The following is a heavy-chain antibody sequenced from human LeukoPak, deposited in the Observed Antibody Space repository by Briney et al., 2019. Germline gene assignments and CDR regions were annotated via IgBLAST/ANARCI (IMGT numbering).Heavy chain of an antibody. V-gene: IGHV1-3*01. D-gene: IGHD4-17*01. J-gene: IGHJ4*02. CDR1: GYTFTSYA. CDR3: ACSVTTQFQGDY. CDR2: INAGNGNT. Sequence: ASVKFSCKASGYTFTSYAMHWVRQAPGQRLEWMGWINAGNGNTKYSQKFQGRVTITRDTSASTAYMELSSLRSEDTAVYYCACSVTTQFQGDYWGQGTLVTVSS.